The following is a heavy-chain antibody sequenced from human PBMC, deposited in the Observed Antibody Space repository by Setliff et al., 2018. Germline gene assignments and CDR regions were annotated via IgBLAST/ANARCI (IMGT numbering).Heavy chain of an antibody. J-gene: IGHJ4*02. CDR1: GLTFGDYA. Sequence: GGSLRLSCTASGLTFGDYAMGWVRQAPGKGLEWVGYIRSKAYGETTEYAASVEDRFTISRDDPKNTAYLQMNSLKTDDTAVFYCVRDSPSSLYNFWSGCSDYWGQGTLVTVSS. CDR2: IRSKAYGETT. D-gene: IGHD3-3*01. V-gene: IGHV3-49*04. CDR3: VRDSPSSLYNFWSGCSDY.